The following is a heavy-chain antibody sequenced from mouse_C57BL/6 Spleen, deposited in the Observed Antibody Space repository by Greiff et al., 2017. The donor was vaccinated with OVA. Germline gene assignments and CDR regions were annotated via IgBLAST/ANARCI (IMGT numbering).Heavy chain of an antibody. CDR3: ARGGDSEWFAY. V-gene: IGHV1-80*01. CDR1: GYAFSSYW. CDR2: IYPGDGDT. J-gene: IGHJ3*01. Sequence: QVQLKQSGAELVKPGASVKISCKASGYAFSSYWMNWVKQRPGKGLEWIGQIYPGDGDTNYNGKFKGKATLTADKASSTAYMQLSSLTSEDSAVYFCARGGDSEWFAYWGQGTLVTVSA.